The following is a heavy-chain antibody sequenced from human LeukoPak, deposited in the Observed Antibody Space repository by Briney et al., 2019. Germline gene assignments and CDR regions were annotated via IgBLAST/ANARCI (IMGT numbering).Heavy chain of an antibody. J-gene: IGHJ5*02. Sequence: ASVKVSCKASGYTFTSYGISWVRQAPGQGLEWMGWISAYNGNTNYAQKLQGRVTMTTDTSTSTAYMELRSLRSDDTAVYYCARDYDFWSGSQSRWFDPWGQGTLVTVSS. D-gene: IGHD3-3*01. CDR1: GYTFTSYG. V-gene: IGHV1-18*01. CDR2: ISAYNGNT. CDR3: ARDYDFWSGSQSRWFDP.